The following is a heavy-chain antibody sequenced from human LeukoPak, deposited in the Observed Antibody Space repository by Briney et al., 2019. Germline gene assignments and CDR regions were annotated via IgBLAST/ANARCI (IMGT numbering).Heavy chain of an antibody. CDR3: ARDGLRIGGNNWFDP. D-gene: IGHD2-15*01. Sequence: GGSLRLSCAASGFTFSTYIMNWVRQTPGKGLEWVSSISSSSSYIYYADSVKGRFTISRDNAKNTLYLQMNSLRAEDTAVYYCARDGLRIGGNNWFDPWGQGTLVTVSS. CDR2: ISSSSSYI. CDR1: GFTFSTYI. J-gene: IGHJ5*02. V-gene: IGHV3-21*01.